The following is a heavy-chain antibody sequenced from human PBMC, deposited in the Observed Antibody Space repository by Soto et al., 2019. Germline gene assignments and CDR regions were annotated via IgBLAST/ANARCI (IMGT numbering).Heavy chain of an antibody. Sequence: TLSLTCTVSGGSISSSSYYWGWIRQPPGKGLEWIGSIYYSGSTYYNPSLKSRVTMSVDTSKNQFSLKLSSVTAADTAVYYCARHTPAISISDHWGQGTLVTVSS. V-gene: IGHV4-39*01. CDR3: ARHTPAISISDH. CDR2: IYYSGST. D-gene: IGHD2-15*01. J-gene: IGHJ4*02. CDR1: GGSISSSSYY.